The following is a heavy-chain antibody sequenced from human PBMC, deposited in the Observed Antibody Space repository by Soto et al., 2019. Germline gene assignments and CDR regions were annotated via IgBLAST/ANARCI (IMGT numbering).Heavy chain of an antibody. V-gene: IGHV3-48*01. CDR1: GFTFSSYS. Sequence: PGGSLRLSCAASGFTFSSYSMNWVRQAPGKGLEWVSYISSSSSTIYYADSVKGRFTISRDNAKNSLYLQMNSLRAEDTAVYYCARGRDYYGSGSYLDAFDIWGQGTMVTVSS. D-gene: IGHD3-10*01. CDR2: ISSSSSTI. J-gene: IGHJ3*02. CDR3: ARGRDYYGSGSYLDAFDI.